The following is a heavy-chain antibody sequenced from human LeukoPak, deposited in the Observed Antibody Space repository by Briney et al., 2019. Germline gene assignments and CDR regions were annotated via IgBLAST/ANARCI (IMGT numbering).Heavy chain of an antibody. CDR3: ARAHTDGATYFRY. D-gene: IGHD2-15*01. CDR1: GFNVGNNY. V-gene: IGHV3-53*01. CDR2: IYSGGST. Sequence: GGSLRLSCTPSGFNVGNNYLSWVRQAPGKGLECVSIIYSGGSTYYADSVKGRFIISIDNSKNMVFLQINSLRADDTAVYYCARAHTDGATYFRYWGLGTLVTVSS. J-gene: IGHJ4*02.